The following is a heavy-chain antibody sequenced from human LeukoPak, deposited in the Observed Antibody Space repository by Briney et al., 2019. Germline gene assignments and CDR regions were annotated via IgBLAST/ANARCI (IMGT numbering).Heavy chain of an antibody. CDR3: ATLVGYSGYDYSEKNEYYFDY. D-gene: IGHD5-12*01. CDR1: GYTLTELS. CDR2: FDPEDGKT. Sequence: GASVKVSCKVSGYTLTELSMHWVRQAPGKGLEWMGGFDPEDGKTIYAQKFQGRVTMTEDTSTDTAYMELSSLRSEDTAVYYCATLVGYSGYDYSEKNEYYFDYWGQGTLVTVSS. V-gene: IGHV1-24*01. J-gene: IGHJ4*02.